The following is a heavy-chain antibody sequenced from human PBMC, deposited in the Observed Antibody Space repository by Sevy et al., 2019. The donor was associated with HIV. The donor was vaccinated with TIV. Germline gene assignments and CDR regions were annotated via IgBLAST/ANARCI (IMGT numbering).Heavy chain of an antibody. J-gene: IGHJ4*02. CDR1: GFTFSSYT. V-gene: IGHV3-23*01. CDR2: ISGSGGST. Sequence: GGSLRLSCAASGFTFSSYTMSWVRQAPGKGLEWVSSISGSGGSTYYADSVKGRFTISRDNAKNTLYLQMNSLSAEDTDVYYCANAQKAHGGNDWVDYWGQGTLVTVSS. CDR3: ANAQKAHGGNDWVDY. D-gene: IGHD2-15*01.